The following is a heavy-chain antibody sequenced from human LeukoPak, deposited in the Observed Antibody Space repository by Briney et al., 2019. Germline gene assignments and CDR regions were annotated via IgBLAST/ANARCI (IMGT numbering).Heavy chain of an antibody. J-gene: IGHJ4*02. CDR2: IYYSGTT. CDR1: GGSMSSTSYY. V-gene: IGHV4-39*07. Sequence: SETLSLTCTVSGGSMSSTSYYWGWIRQPPGKGLEWIGTIYYSGTTYYNPSLKSRVTISVDTSKNQFSLKLSSVTAADTAVYYCARGLWYYWWGQGTLVTVSS. CDR3: ARGLWYYW. D-gene: IGHD2-21*01.